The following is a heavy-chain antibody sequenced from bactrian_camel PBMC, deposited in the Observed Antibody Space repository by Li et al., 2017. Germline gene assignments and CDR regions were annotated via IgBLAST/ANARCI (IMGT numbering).Heavy chain of an antibody. V-gene: IGHV3S31*01. D-gene: IGHD2*01. CDR2: ITSGSETT. CDR1: GYTYRWYC. Sequence: VQLVESGGGLVQAGGSLRLSCAASGYTYRWYCMGWFRQAPGKGLEWMSSITSGSETTYYADSVEGRFTISRDNAKNTLYLQLNSLKTDDTAMYYCATTPHGYTNFTPSSQGTQVTVS. J-gene: IGHJ4*01.